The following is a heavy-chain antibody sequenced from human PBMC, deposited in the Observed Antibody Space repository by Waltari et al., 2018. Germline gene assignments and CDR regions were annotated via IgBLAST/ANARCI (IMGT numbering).Heavy chain of an antibody. Sequence: QVQLVESGGGVVQPGRSLRLSCAASGFTFSSYAMHWVRQAPGKGLEWVAVISYDGSNKYYADAVKGRFTISRDNSKNTLYLQMNSLRAEDTAVYYCARDLMAAHFDYWGQGTLVTVSS. J-gene: IGHJ4*02. D-gene: IGHD6-19*01. V-gene: IGHV3-30*01. CDR3: ARDLMAAHFDY. CDR2: ISYDGSNK. CDR1: GFTFSSYA.